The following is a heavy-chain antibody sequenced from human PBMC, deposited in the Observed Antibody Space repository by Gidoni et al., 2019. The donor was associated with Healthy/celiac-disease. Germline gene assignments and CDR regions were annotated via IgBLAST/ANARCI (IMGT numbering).Heavy chain of an antibody. V-gene: IGHV3-53*01. J-gene: IGHJ4*02. CDR3: ARGHYYALGSPIDY. CDR1: GFTVSSNY. CDR2: IYSGGST. Sequence: EVQLVESGGGLIQPGGSLRLSCAASGFTVSSNYTGWVRQAPGKGLEWVSVIYSGGSTYYADSVKGRFTISRDNSKNTLYLQMNSLRAEDTAVYYCARGHYYALGSPIDYWGQGTLVTVSS. D-gene: IGHD3-10*01.